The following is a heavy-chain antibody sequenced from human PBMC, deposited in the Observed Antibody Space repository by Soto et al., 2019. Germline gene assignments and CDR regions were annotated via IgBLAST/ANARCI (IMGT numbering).Heavy chain of an antibody. CDR1: GFTFSSYA. V-gene: IGHV3-23*01. J-gene: IGHJ4*02. D-gene: IGHD2-2*01. Sequence: GGSLRLSCAASGFTFSSYAMSWVRQAPGKGLEWVSAISGSGGSTYYADSVKGRFTISRDNSKNTLYLQMNSLRAEDTAVYYCAKTRLEYCSSTSCYGIFDYWGQGALVTVSS. CDR2: ISGSGGST. CDR3: AKTRLEYCSSTSCYGIFDY.